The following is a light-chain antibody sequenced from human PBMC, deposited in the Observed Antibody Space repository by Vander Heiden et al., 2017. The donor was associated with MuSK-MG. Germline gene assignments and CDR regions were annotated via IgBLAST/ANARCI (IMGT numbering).Light chain of an antibody. CDR3: QQYDNLPPV. J-gene: IGKJ2*01. V-gene: IGKV1-33*01. CDR2: DAS. CDR1: QDFSNY. Sequence: DIQMTQSPSSLSASVGDRVTITCQASQDFSNYLNWYQQKPGKAPKLLIYDASNLETGVPSRFSGSGSGTDFTFTISSLQPEDIATYYCQQYDNLPPVFGQGTKLEIK.